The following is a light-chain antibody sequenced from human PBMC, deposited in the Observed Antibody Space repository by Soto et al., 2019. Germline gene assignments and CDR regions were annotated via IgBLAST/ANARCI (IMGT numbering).Light chain of an antibody. CDR1: QSISSW. J-gene: IGKJ1*01. CDR2: KAP. CDR3: QQYNSYSRT. Sequence: DIPMTQSPSTLSASVGDRVTITCRASQSISSWLAWYQQKPGKAPKLLIYKAPSLESGVPSRFSGSGSGTEFTLTISSLQPDDFATYSCQQYNSYSRTFGQGTKVEIK. V-gene: IGKV1-5*03.